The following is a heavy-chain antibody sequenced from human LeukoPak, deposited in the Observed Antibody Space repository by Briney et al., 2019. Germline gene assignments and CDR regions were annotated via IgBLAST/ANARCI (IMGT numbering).Heavy chain of an antibody. Sequence: SETLSLTCTVSGGSISSGAYYWSWIRQHPGKGLEWIGYIYYSGSTYYNPFLKSRVTISVDTSKNQFSLSLTSVTAADTAVYYCARAGNLNDFDYWGQGTLVTVSS. D-gene: IGHD1-1*01. CDR3: ARAGNLNDFDY. J-gene: IGHJ4*02. CDR2: IYYSGST. V-gene: IGHV4-31*03. CDR1: GGSISSGAYY.